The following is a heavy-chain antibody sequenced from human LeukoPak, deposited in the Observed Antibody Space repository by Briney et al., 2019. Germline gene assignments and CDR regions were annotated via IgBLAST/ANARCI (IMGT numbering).Heavy chain of an antibody. CDR3: ARVRAGYSYGNNWFDP. V-gene: IGHV4-61*01. CDR1: GGSISSGSYY. D-gene: IGHD5-18*01. Sequence: SETLSLTCTVSGGSISSGSYYWSWIRQPPGKGLEWIGYIYYSGSTNYNPSLKSRVTISVDTSKNQFSLKLSSVTAADTAVYYCARVRAGYSYGNNWFDPWGQGTLVTVSS. CDR2: IYYSGST. J-gene: IGHJ5*02.